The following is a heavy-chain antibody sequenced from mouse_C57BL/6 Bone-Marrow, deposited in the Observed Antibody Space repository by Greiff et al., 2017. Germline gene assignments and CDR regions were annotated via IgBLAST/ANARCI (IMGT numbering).Heavy chain of an antibody. J-gene: IGHJ2*01. Sequence: QVQLQQSGAELARPGASVKLSCKASGYTFTSYGISWVKQRTGQGLEWIGEIYPRSGNTYYNEKFKGKATLTADKSSSTAYMELRSLTSEDSAVYFRARVRVYYYGSSHDYWGQGTTLTVSS. CDR2: IYPRSGNT. CDR3: ARVRVYYYGSSHDY. D-gene: IGHD1-1*01. V-gene: IGHV1-81*01. CDR1: GYTFTSYG.